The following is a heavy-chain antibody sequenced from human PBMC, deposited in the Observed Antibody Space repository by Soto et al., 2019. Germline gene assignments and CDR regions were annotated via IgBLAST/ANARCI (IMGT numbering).Heavy chain of an antibody. CDR3: AKKVNSGSGSQYFDY. J-gene: IGHJ4*02. CDR1: GFTFSSYS. CDR2: FRAGGDDGTT. Sequence: GGSLRLSFVASGFTFSSYSMSWVRQAPGKGLEWVSGFRAGGDDGTTYYADSVKGRFTISRDNSKNTLFLQMNSLRAEDTAIYYCAKKVNSGSGSQYFDYFGQGTLVTVSS. D-gene: IGHD3-10*01. V-gene: IGHV3-23*01.